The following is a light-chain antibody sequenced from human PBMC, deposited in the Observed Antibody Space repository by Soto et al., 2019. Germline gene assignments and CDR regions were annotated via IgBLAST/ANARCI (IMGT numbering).Light chain of an antibody. CDR3: QQYNNRPYT. CDR2: GAS. V-gene: IGKV3-15*01. J-gene: IGKJ2*01. CDR1: QSISSD. Sequence: EIMMTQSPDTLSVSPGERATVSCRASQSISSDFAWFQLKPGQAPRLLIYGASTRAPDVPDMFSGSGSGTEFTLTISSLQSEDFAFYYCQQYNNRPYTFGQGTKLEIK.